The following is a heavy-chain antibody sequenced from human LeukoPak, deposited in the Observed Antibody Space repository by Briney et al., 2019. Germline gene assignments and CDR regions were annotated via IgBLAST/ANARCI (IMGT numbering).Heavy chain of an antibody. Sequence: GGSLRLSCAASGFTFSSYAMHWVRQAPGKGLEWVAVISYDGSNKYYADSVKGRFTISRDNSKNTLYLQMNSLRAEDTAVYYCARPYYYDSRGLSYWGQGTLVTVSS. CDR2: ISYDGSNK. CDR3: ARPYYYDSRGLSY. D-gene: IGHD3-22*01. J-gene: IGHJ4*02. CDR1: GFTFSSYA. V-gene: IGHV3-30-3*01.